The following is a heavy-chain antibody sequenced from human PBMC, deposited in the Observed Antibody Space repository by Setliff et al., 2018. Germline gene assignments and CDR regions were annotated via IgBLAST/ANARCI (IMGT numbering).Heavy chain of an antibody. D-gene: IGHD4-17*01. CDR2: IYPGDSDT. Sequence: PGESLKISCKGSGYSFTCYWIAWVRQMPGKGLEWMGIIYPGDSDTRYSPSFQGQVTISADRSTRTAYLQWSSLKASDTAFYYCARSDYGDYFAWDSYGMDVWGQGTTVTVSS. CDR1: GYSFTCYW. V-gene: IGHV5-51*01. CDR3: ARSDYGDYFAWDSYGMDV. J-gene: IGHJ6*02.